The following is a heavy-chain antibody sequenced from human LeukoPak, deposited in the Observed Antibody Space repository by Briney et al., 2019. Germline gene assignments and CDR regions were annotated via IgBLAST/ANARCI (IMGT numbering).Heavy chain of an antibody. Sequence: PSETLSLTCTVSGGSISSSSYYWGWIRQPPGKGLEWIGSIYYSGSTYYNPSLKSRVTISVDTSKNQFSLKLSSVTAADTAVYYCATVRDLSENNWFDPWGQGTLVTVSS. CDR2: IYYSGST. D-gene: IGHD5-24*01. CDR1: GGSISSSSYY. J-gene: IGHJ5*02. V-gene: IGHV4-39*01. CDR3: ATVRDLSENNWFDP.